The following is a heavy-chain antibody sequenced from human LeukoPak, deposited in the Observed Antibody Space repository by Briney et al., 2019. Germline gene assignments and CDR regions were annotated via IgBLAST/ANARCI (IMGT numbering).Heavy chain of an antibody. CDR3: ARGPITMVRGVILGVWFDP. Sequence: GASVKVSCKASGYTFTSYDINWVRQATGQGLEWMGWMNPNSGNTGYAQKFQGRVTMTRNTSISTAYMGLSSLRSEDTAVYYCARGPITMVRGVILGVWFDPWGQGTLVTVSS. D-gene: IGHD3-10*01. CDR2: MNPNSGNT. CDR1: GYTFTSYD. V-gene: IGHV1-8*01. J-gene: IGHJ5*02.